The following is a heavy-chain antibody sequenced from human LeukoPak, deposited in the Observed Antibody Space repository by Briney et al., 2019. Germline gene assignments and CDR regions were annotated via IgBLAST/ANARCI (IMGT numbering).Heavy chain of an antibody. CDR2: ISWNSGSI. CDR3: AGGAGVYYYGMDV. CDR1: GFTFDDYA. D-gene: IGHD1-26*01. J-gene: IGHJ6*02. V-gene: IGHV3-9*01. Sequence: GGSLRLSCAASGFTFDDYAMHWVRQAPGKGLEWVSGISWNSGSIGYADSVKGRFTISRDSAKNTLFLQMNTLRADDTAVYYCAGGAGVYYYGMDVWGQGTSVTVSS.